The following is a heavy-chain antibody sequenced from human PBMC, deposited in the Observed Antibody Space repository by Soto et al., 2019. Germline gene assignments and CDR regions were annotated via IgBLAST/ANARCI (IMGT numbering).Heavy chain of an antibody. V-gene: IGHV1-69*15. CDR1: GGTFSTSS. D-gene: IGHD2-15*01. CDR3: ARGREDGGSSDAFDI. CDR2: ILPIFGTA. Sequence: QVQLVQSGAEVKKPGPSVKVSCKASGGTFSTSSINWVRQAPGQRPEWMGNILPIFGTADYAQKFQGRVPITADESTNAAYMEVRSLLSEDTVVYYFARGREDGGSSDAFDIWGQATVVTVSS. J-gene: IGHJ3*02.